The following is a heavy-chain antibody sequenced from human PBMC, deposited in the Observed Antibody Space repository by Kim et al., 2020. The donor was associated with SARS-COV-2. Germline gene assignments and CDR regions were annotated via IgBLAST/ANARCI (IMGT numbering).Heavy chain of an antibody. Sequence: SETLSLTCAVYGGSFSGYYWSWIRQPPGKGLEWIGEINHSGSTNYNPSLKSRVTISVDTSKNQFSLKLSSVTAADTAVYYCAVCEGGYDFWSGYQRVFDYWGQGTLVTVSS. CDR1: GGSFSGYY. D-gene: IGHD3-3*01. V-gene: IGHV4-34*01. CDR2: INHSGST. CDR3: AVCEGGYDFWSGYQRVFDY. J-gene: IGHJ4*02.